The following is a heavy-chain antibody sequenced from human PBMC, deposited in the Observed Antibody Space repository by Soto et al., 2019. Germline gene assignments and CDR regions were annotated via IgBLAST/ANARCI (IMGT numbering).Heavy chain of an antibody. D-gene: IGHD2-2*01. Sequence: QVQLVQSGAEVKKPGSSVKVSCKASGGTLSSYAISWVRQAPGQGLEWMGGIIPIFGTANYAQKFQGRVTITADESTSTAYMELSSLRSEDTAVYYCARVRYCSSTSCWNWFDPWGQGTLVTVSS. J-gene: IGHJ5*02. CDR2: IIPIFGTA. CDR1: GGTLSSYA. V-gene: IGHV1-69*01. CDR3: ARVRYCSSTSCWNWFDP.